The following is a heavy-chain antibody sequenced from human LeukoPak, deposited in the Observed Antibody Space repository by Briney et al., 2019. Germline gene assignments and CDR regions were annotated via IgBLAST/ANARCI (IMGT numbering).Heavy chain of an antibody. CDR1: GGSFSGYY. Sequence: SETLSLTCTVYGGSFSGYYWSWIRQPPGKGLEWIGEINHSGSTNYNPSLKSRVTISVDTSKNQFSLKLSSVTAADTAVYYCGRGLRVELWGQGTLVTVSS. D-gene: IGHD3-16*01. V-gene: IGHV4-34*01. J-gene: IGHJ5*02. CDR3: GRGLRVEL. CDR2: INHSGST.